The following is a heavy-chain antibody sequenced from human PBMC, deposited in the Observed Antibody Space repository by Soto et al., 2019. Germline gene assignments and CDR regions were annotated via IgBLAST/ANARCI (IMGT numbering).Heavy chain of an antibody. J-gene: IGHJ4*02. CDR1: GFSLSSHGMS. V-gene: IGHV2-70*11. D-gene: IGHD3-9*01. CDR2: IDWDDVY. Sequence: SGPSLVNPTPPLTLTCTFSGFSLSSHGMSVSWIRQPPGKALEWLARIDWDDVYYFNTSLKTRLTISKDTSKNQVVLTMTDMDPVDTATYYCARVLRYFDRDYYLDYWGRGTLVTVSS. CDR3: ARVLRYFDRDYYLDY.